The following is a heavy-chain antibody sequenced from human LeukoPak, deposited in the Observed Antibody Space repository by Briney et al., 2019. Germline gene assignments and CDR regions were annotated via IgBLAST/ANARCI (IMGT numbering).Heavy chain of an antibody. CDR1: GFTFDVYA. CDR2: ISYDRDAT. Sequence: PGGSLTLSCVGSGFTFDVYALHWGRHAPGKGLGWVSAISYDRDATGYADSVKGRFTVSRDNAKNSLYLEMHSLRSEDTALYYCAQGAAAGIRGYFDYWGQGILVTVSS. J-gene: IGHJ4*02. V-gene: IGHV3-9*01. D-gene: IGHD6-25*01. CDR3: AQGAAAGIRGYFDY.